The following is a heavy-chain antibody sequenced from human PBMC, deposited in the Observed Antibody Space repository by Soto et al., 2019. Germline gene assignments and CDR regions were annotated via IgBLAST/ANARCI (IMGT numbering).Heavy chain of an antibody. CDR1: GFTFNIYW. V-gene: IGHV3-74*01. Sequence: GSLRLSCATSGFTFNIYWMHWVRQAPGKGLVWTSRIKSDGSDTIYADSVKGRFTISRDNARNTLYLQMNSLRAEDTATYYCARDRNYHSDYLGQGTLVTVSS. D-gene: IGHD1-7*01. J-gene: IGHJ4*02. CDR3: ARDRNYHSDY. CDR2: IKSDGSDT.